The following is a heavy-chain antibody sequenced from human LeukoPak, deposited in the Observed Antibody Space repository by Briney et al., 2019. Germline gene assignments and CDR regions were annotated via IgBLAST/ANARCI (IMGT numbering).Heavy chain of an antibody. D-gene: IGHD6-13*01. CDR2: IYTSGST. V-gene: IGHV4-4*07. CDR1: GGSISSYY. J-gene: IGHJ6*03. Sequence: SETLSLTCTVSGGSISSYYWSWIRQPPGKGLEWIGRIYTSGSTNYNPSLKSRVTMSVDTSKNQFSLKLSSVTAADTAVYYCARDKSGIAAAGGYYYYYYMDVWGKGTTVTISS. CDR3: ARDKSGIAAAGGYYYYYYMDV.